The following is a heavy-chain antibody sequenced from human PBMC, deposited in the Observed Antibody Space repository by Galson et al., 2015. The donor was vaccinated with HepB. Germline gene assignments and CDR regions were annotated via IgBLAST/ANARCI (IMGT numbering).Heavy chain of an antibody. J-gene: IGHJ4*02. CDR3: ARDGRGFDY. D-gene: IGHD1-1*01. CDR2: ISYDGSNK. CDR1: GFTFSSYA. V-gene: IGHV3-30-3*01. Sequence: SLRLSCAASGFTFSSYAMHWVRQAPGKGLEWVAVISYDGSNKYYADSVKGRFTISRDNSKNTLYLQMNSLRAEDTAVYYCARDGRGFDYWGQGTLVTVSS.